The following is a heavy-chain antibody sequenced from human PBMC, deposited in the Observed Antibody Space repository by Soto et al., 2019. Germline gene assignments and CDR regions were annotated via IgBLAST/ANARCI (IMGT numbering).Heavy chain of an antibody. CDR3: ARRRGGGGY. Sequence: EVQLVESGGGLIQPGGSLRLSCAVSGFTVSNNYMSWVRQAPGKGLEGVSVIYSGGYTAYGDSVKGRFTISRDNSKNTLFLQMNTRGAADAAVYYWARRRGGGGYWGQGTLVTVSS. V-gene: IGHV3-53*01. CDR1: GFTVSNNY. D-gene: IGHD3-10*01. J-gene: IGHJ4*02. CDR2: IYSGGYT.